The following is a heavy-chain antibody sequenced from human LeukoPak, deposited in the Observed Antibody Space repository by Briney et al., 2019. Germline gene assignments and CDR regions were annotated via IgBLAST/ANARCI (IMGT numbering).Heavy chain of an antibody. J-gene: IGHJ3*02. CDR1: GGSISSGGYY. CDR2: IYYSGSA. Sequence: SETLSLTCTVSGGSISSGGYYWSWIRQHPGKGLEWIGYIYYSGSAYYNPTLKSRVAISVDTSKSQFSLKLSSVTAADTAVYYCARGRRLLLNAFDIWGQGTMVTVSS. CDR3: ARGRRLLLNAFDI. D-gene: IGHD3-22*01. V-gene: IGHV4-31*03.